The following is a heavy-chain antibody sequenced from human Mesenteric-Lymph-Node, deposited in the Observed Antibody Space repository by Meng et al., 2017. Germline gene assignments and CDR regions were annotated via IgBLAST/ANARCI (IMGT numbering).Heavy chain of an antibody. Sequence: QVQRQEPGPGLVEPSETLSLTCAVSGGSISSINWWTWVRQPPGKGLEWIGEIYHSGSTNYNPSLKSRVTISVDKSKNQFSLKLSSVTAADTAVYYCARVAAAGNEWFDPWGQGTLVTVSS. CDR3: ARVAAAGNEWFDP. CDR2: IYHSGST. CDR1: GGSISSINW. V-gene: IGHV4-4*02. J-gene: IGHJ5*02. D-gene: IGHD6-13*01.